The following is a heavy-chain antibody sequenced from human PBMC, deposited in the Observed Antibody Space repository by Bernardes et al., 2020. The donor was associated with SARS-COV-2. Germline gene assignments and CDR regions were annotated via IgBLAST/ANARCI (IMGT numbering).Heavy chain of an antibody. CDR3: ARAVWGIWHFDL. CDR2: INYSGST. D-gene: IGHD3-16*01. CDR1: GGSLRGYY. V-gene: IGHV4-34*01. Sequence: SETLSRTCAVYGGSLRGYYWNWIRQPPGQGLEWIGEINYSGSTNYNPSLKSRVTISVDTSKNQFSLKLSSVTAADTAIYYCARAVWGIWHFDLWGRDTLVTVSS. J-gene: IGHJ2*01.